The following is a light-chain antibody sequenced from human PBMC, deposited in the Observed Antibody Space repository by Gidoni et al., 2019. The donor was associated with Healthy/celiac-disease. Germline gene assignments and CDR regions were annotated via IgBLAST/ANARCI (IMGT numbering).Light chain of an antibody. J-gene: IGKJ1*01. CDR1: QAVSNSY. CDR3: QQYGSSSGA. Sequence: SVLTQSPGTLSLSPGERATLSCRASQAVSNSYLAWYVQKPGQAPRLLIYGASNRATGTPDRFSGSGSGTDFTLTISRLEPADFATYYCQQYGSSSGAFGQGTKVEIK. CDR2: GAS. V-gene: IGKV3-20*01.